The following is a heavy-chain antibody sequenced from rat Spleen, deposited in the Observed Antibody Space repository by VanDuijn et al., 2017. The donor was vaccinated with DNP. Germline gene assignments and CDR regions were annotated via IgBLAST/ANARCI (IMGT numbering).Heavy chain of an antibody. V-gene: IGHV2-6*01. CDR3: ARGYYYDGGYIWFAY. Sequence: QVQLKESGPGLVQPSQTLSLTCTVSGFSLTNYTVSWVRKHPGKGLEWIAAISSGGTTYYNSALKSRLSISKDTPKSQVFLKMNSLQAEDTAMYFCARGYYYDGGYIWFAYWGQGTLVTVSS. CDR1: GFSLTNYT. J-gene: IGHJ3*01. D-gene: IGHD1-12*02. CDR2: ISSGGTT.